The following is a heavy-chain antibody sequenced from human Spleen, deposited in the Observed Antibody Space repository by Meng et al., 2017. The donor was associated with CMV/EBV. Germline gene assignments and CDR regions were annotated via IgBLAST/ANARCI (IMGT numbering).Heavy chain of an antibody. CDR1: GGSISSYY. CDR3: ARTTVTHWVDP. D-gene: IGHD4-17*01. J-gene: IGHJ5*02. Sequence: SETLSLTCTVSGGSISSYYWSWIRQPPGKGLEWIGYIYYSGSTNYNPSLKSRVTISVDTSKNQFSLKLSSVTAADTAVYYCARTTVTHWVDPWGQGTLVTVSS. V-gene: IGHV4-59*08. CDR2: IYYSGST.